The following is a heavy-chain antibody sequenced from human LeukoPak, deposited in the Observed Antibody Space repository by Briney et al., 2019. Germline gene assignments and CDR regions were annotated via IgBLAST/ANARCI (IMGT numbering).Heavy chain of an antibody. J-gene: IGHJ3*02. D-gene: IGHD1-7*01. CDR3: ARPRGLGQTTDAFDI. Sequence: SETLSLTCTVSGGSISSSSYYWGWIRQPPGKGLEWIGSIYYSGSTYYNPSLKSRVTISVDTSKNQFSPKLSSVTAADTAVYYCARPRGLGQTTDAFDIWGQGTMVTVSS. V-gene: IGHV4-39*01. CDR1: GGSISSSSYY. CDR2: IYYSGST.